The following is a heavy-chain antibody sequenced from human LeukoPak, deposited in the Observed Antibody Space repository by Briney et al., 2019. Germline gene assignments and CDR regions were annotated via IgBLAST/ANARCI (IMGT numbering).Heavy chain of an antibody. J-gene: IGHJ3*02. Sequence: GGSLRLSCAASGFTVSSNYMSWVRQAPGKGLEWVSVIYSGGGTYYADSVKGRFTISRDNSKNTLYLQMNSLRAEDTAVYYCARAPRRGYGDRIDAFDIWGQGTMVTVSS. CDR3: ARAPRRGYGDRIDAFDI. V-gene: IGHV3-53*01. CDR1: GFTVSSNY. D-gene: IGHD4-17*01. CDR2: IYSGGGT.